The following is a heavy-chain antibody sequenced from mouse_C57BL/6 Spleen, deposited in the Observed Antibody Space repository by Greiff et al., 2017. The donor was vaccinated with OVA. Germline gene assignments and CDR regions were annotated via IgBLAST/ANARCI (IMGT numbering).Heavy chain of an antibody. CDR3: ARPGPYGNYVRFDY. D-gene: IGHD2-10*02. CDR1: GYTFTSYW. Sequence: QVQLQQSGAELVMPGASVKLSCKASGYTFTSYWMHWVKQRPGQGLEWIGEIDPSDSYTNYNQKFKGKSTLTVDKSSSTAYMQLSSLTSEDSAVYYCARPGPYGNYVRFDYWGQGTTLTVSS. J-gene: IGHJ2*01. V-gene: IGHV1-69*01. CDR2: IDPSDSYT.